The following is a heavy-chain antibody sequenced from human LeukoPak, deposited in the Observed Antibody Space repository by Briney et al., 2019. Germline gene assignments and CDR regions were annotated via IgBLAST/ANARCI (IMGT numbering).Heavy chain of an antibody. CDR2: ISANNGNT. CDR3: ARVHLVKIWFDP. D-gene: IGHD3-16*02. CDR1: GYTFTSYG. V-gene: IGHV1-18*01. Sequence: GASVTVSCKASGYTFTSYGISWGRQAPGQGLEGMGWISANNGNTNYAQTLQGRVTMTTDTSTSTAYMELRSLRSDDTAVYYCARVHLVKIWFDPWGQGTLVTVSS. J-gene: IGHJ5*02.